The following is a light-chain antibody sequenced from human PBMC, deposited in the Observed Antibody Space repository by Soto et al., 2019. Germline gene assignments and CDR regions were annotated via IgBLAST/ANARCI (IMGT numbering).Light chain of an antibody. J-gene: IGKJ2*01. V-gene: IGKV2-28*01. CDR2: LGS. CDR1: KSLLHSNGYNY. CDR3: MQALQTPRT. Sequence: DIVMTQSPLSLPVTPGEPASFSCRSSKSLLHSNGYNYLDWYLQKPGQSPQLLIDLGSNRASGVADRFSGSGSGTDFTLKISRVAAEDVGVYYCMQALQTPRTFCQGTKLEIK.